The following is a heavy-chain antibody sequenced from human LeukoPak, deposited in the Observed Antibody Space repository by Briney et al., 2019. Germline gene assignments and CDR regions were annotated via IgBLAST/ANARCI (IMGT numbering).Heavy chain of an antibody. CDR3: AKDINDYGDSPYFDY. D-gene: IGHD4-17*01. J-gene: IGHJ4*02. V-gene: IGHV1-69*04. CDR1: GGTFSSYA. Sequence: SVKVSCKASGGTFSSYAISWVRQAPGQGLEWMGRIIPILGIANYAQKFQGRVTITADKSTSTAYMELSSLGSEDTALYYCAKDINDYGDSPYFDYWGQGTLVTVSS. CDR2: IIPILGIA.